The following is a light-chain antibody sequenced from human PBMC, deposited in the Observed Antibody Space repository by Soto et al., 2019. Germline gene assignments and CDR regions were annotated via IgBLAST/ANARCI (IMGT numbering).Light chain of an antibody. Sequence: QSALTQPASVSGSPGQSITISCTGTSRDVGGYNYVSWYQQHPGKAPKLMIYDVSNRPSGVSNRFSGSKSGNTASLTISGLQAEDEADYYCRSYTSSSTLYVFGTGTKLTVL. V-gene: IGLV2-14*01. CDR2: DVS. CDR3: RSYTSSSTLYV. J-gene: IGLJ1*01. CDR1: SRDVGGYNY.